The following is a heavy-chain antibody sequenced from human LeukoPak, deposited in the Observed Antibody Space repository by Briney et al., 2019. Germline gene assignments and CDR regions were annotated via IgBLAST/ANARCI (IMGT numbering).Heavy chain of an antibody. V-gene: IGHV4-34*01. CDR1: GGSFSGYY. D-gene: IGHD6-19*01. CDR3: ARESIAVAGTMS. Sequence: PSETLSLTCAVYGGSFSGYYWSWIRQPPGKGLEWIGEINHSGSTNYNPSLKSRVTISVDTSKNQFSLKLSSVTAADTAVYYCARESIAVAGTMSWGQGTLVTVSS. CDR2: INHSGST. J-gene: IGHJ4*02.